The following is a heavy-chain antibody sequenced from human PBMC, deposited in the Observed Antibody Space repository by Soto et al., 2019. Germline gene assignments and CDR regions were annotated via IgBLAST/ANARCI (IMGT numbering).Heavy chain of an antibody. CDR2: ISWNSGSI. V-gene: IGHV3-9*01. CDR3: AKDAWGSAGYYMDV. J-gene: IGHJ6*03. D-gene: IGHD7-27*01. CDR1: GFTFDDYA. Sequence: DVQLVESGGGLVQPGRSLRLSCAASGFTFDDYAMHWVRQAPGKGLEWVSGISWNSGSIGYADSVKGRFTISRDNAKNSLYLQMNSLRAEDTALYYCAKDAWGSAGYYMDVWGKGTTVTVSS.